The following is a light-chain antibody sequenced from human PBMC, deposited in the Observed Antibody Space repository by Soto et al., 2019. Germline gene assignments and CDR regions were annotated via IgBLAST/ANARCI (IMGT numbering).Light chain of an antibody. CDR2: GAS. CDR3: QQYNNWPPGT. CDR1: QSVSSK. V-gene: IGKV3-15*01. Sequence: EIVMTQSPATLSVSPGERATLSCRASQSVSSKLAWYQQKPGQAPRLLIYGASTRATGIPARCSGSGSGTDFSLTISILQSEDFSVYYCQQYNNWPPGTFGGGTKVEIK. J-gene: IGKJ4*01.